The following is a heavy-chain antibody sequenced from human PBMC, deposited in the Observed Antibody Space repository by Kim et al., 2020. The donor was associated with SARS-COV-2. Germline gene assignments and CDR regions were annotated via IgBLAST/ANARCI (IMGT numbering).Heavy chain of an antibody. CDR1: DGSISSGAYY. D-gene: IGHD3-9*01. CDR3: ARDQGHILTGILGAFDI. Sequence: SETLSLTCTVSDGSISSGAYYWSRIRQHPGKGLEWFGYIYYSGSTDYNPSLKSRVTISVDTSKTQFSLKLSSVTAADTAVYYCARDQGHILTGILGAFDIWGQGTMVTVSS. CDR2: IYYSGST. J-gene: IGHJ3*02. V-gene: IGHV4-31*03.